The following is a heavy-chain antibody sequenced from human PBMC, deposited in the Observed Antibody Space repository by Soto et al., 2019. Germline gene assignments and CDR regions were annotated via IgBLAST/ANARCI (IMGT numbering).Heavy chain of an antibody. Sequence: ASVKVSCKASGYTFTSYDINWVRQATGQGLEWMGWMNPNSGNTGYAQKFQGRVTMTRNTSISTAYMELSSLRSEDTAVYYCARKGAYYDILTGYFDVDYYGMDVWGQGTTVTVSS. V-gene: IGHV1-8*01. CDR3: ARKGAYYDILTGYFDVDYYGMDV. J-gene: IGHJ6*02. D-gene: IGHD3-9*01. CDR1: GYTFTSYD. CDR2: MNPNSGNT.